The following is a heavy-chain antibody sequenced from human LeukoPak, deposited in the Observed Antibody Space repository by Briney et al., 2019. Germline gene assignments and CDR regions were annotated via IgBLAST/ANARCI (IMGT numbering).Heavy chain of an antibody. D-gene: IGHD1-26*01. V-gene: IGHV3-23*01. Sequence: PGGSLRLSCAASGXTFSSYAMSWVRQAPAKGLEWVWVVSGSGGSTYSADSVKGRFTISRDNSKNTLYLQMNSLRAEDTAVYFCAKSQDGGRLFHFDYWGQGTLVTVSS. CDR3: AKSQDGGRLFHFDY. CDR1: GXTFSSYA. J-gene: IGHJ4*02. CDR2: VSGSGGST.